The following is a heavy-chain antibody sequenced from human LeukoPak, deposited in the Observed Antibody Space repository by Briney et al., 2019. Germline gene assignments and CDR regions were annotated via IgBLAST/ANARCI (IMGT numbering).Heavy chain of an antibody. CDR2: ISSTSSYI. J-gene: IGHJ4*02. D-gene: IGHD5-24*01. CDR3: ARGRWLQLGSYFDY. V-gene: IGHV3-21*01. CDR1: GFTFSSYN. Sequence: GGSLRLSCAASGFTFSSYNMIWVRQAPGKGLEWVSSISSTSSYIYYADSVKGRFTISRDNAKNSLFLQMNSLRAEDTAVYYCARGRWLQLGSYFDYWGQGALVTVSS.